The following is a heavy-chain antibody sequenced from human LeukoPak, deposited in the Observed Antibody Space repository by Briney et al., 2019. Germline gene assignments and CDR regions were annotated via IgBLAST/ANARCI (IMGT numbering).Heavy chain of an antibody. Sequence: SETLSLTCTVSGGSMSSHYWSWIRQPPGKGLELIGYIYYSGSTTYNPSLKSRVTISADTSKNQVSLKLSSVTAADTAVYYCARGGWYLDYWGQGTLVTVSS. CDR1: GGSMSSHY. CDR2: IYYSGST. D-gene: IGHD6-19*01. CDR3: ARGGWYLDY. J-gene: IGHJ4*02. V-gene: IGHV4-59*08.